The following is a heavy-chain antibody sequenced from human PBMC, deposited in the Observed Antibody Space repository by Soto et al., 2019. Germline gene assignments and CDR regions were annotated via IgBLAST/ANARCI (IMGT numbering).Heavy chain of an antibody. CDR2: IYYSGST. CDR3: ARINPGGDYRFDY. V-gene: IGHV4-31*03. J-gene: IGHJ4*02. D-gene: IGHD4-17*01. CDR1: GCSISSGGYY. Sequence: PSETLSLTCTVSGCSISSGGYYWSWIRQHPGKGLEWIGYIYYSGSTYYNPSLKSRVTISVDTSKNQFSLKLSSVTAADTAVYYCARINPGGDYRFDYWGQGTLVTVSS.